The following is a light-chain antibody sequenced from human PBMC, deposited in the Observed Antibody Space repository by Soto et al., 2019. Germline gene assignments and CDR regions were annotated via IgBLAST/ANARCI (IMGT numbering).Light chain of an antibody. J-gene: IGKJ1*01. CDR2: DAS. V-gene: IGKV3-11*01. CDR3: QQRSNWPLT. Sequence: EIVLTQSPATLSLSPGERATLSCRASQSVSSYFAWYQQKPGQAPRLLIYDASNRATGIPARFSGSGSGTDFTLTISSLAPEDFAVYYGQQRSNWPLTFGQGNKVEIK. CDR1: QSVSSY.